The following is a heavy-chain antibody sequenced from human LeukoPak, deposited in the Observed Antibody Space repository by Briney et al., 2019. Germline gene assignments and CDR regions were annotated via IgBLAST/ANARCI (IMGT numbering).Heavy chain of an antibody. Sequence: PGGSLRLSCAASGFTFSIYSVTWVRQAPGKGLEWVASISSTSSYIYYADSVRGRFTISRDNAQYLAYLQMNSLRAEDTAGFYCARPDRADYSTGPVPYSTYYMNAWGKGPTVTAPS. D-gene: IGHD6-25*01. V-gene: IGHV3-21*06. CDR3: ARPDRADYSTGPVPYSTYYMNA. CDR2: ISSTSSYI. CDR1: GFTFSIYS. J-gene: IGHJ6*03.